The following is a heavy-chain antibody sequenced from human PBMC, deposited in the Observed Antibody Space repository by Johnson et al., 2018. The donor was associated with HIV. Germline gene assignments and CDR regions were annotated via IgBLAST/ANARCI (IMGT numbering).Heavy chain of an antibody. CDR2: ISYDGRNE. V-gene: IGHV3-30*04. CDR3: ARRFFDSSSFDM. D-gene: IGHD3-22*01. CDR1: GFTFNSYT. Sequence: QVQLVESGGGLVQPGGSLRLSCAASGFTFNSYTIHWVRQAPGKGLEWVAVISYDGRNEYYGDSVKGRFTISRDNSKNTLFLQMNSLRPGETAVYFCARRFFDSSSFDMWGQGTMVTVSS. J-gene: IGHJ3*02.